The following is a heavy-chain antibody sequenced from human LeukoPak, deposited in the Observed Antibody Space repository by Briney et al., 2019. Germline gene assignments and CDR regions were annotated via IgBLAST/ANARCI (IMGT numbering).Heavy chain of an antibody. CDR3: ASATRSYYDSSGYLDY. V-gene: IGHV1-69*04. CDR2: IIPILGIA. CDR1: GGTFSSYA. J-gene: IGHJ4*02. D-gene: IGHD3-22*01. Sequence: GASVKVSCKAPGGTFSSYAISWVRQAPGQGLEWMGRIIPILGIANYAQKFQGRVTITADKSTSTAYMELSSLRSEDTAVYYCASATRSYYDSSGYLDYWGQGTLVTVSS.